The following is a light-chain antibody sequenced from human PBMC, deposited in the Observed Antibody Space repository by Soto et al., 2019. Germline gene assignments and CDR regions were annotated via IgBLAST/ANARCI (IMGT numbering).Light chain of an antibody. CDR3: QAWDSSTVV. Sequence: SSELTQPPSVSVSPGQTASITCSGDKLGDKYACWYQQKPGQSPVLVIYQDSKRPSGIPERFSGSNSGNTATLTISGTQAMDEADYYCQAWDSSTVVFGGETKVTVL. J-gene: IGLJ2*01. CDR2: QDS. CDR1: KLGDKY. V-gene: IGLV3-1*01.